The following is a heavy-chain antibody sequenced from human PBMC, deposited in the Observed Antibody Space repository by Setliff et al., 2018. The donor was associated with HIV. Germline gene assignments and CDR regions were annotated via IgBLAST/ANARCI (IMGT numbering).Heavy chain of an antibody. CDR1: GFTFSSYW. J-gene: IGHJ3*02. CDR3: ARVNYGDYEGAFDI. D-gene: IGHD4-17*01. Sequence: GGSLRLSCAASGFTFSSYWMSWVRQAPGKGLEWVANIKQDGSEKYYVDSVKGRFTISRDNAKNSLYLQMNSLRAEDTAVYFCARVNYGDYEGAFDIWGQGTMVTVSS. V-gene: IGHV3-7*01. CDR2: IKQDGSEK.